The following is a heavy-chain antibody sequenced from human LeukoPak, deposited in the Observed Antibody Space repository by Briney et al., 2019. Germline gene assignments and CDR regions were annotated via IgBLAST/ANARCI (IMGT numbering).Heavy chain of an antibody. V-gene: IGHV4-59*01. CDR1: SGSISSYF. CDR2: ISYSGST. D-gene: IGHD3-10*01. Sequence: SETLSLTCTVSSGSISSYFWSWIRQPPGKGLEWIGYISYSGSTNYNPSLKSRVTISVDTSKNQFSLKLSSVTAADTAVYYCARDHGGYFDYWGPGTLVTVSS. CDR3: ARDHGGYFDY. J-gene: IGHJ4*02.